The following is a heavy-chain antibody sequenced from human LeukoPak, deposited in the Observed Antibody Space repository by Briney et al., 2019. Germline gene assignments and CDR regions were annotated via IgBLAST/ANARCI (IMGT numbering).Heavy chain of an antibody. CDR2: IRSKANSYAT. Sequence: GGSLRLSCAASGFTFSVSAMHWVRQASGKGLEWVGRIRSKANSYATAYAASVKGRFTISRDDSKNTAYLQMNSLKTEDTAVYYCTRAGDDYVWEDFDYWGQGTLVTVSS. V-gene: IGHV3-73*01. CDR1: GFTFSVSA. D-gene: IGHD3-16*01. CDR3: TRAGDDYVWEDFDY. J-gene: IGHJ4*02.